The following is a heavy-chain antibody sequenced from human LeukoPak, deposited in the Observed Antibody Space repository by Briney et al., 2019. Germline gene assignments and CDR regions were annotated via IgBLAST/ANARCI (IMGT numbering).Heavy chain of an antibody. CDR2: ISSSGSTI. Sequence: SGGSLRLSCAASGFTFSDYYMSWIRQAPGKELEWVSYISSSGSTIYYADSVKGRFTISRDNSKNTLYLQMNSLRAEDTAVYYCAKEKAQTYFYDSSAYQGLDYWGQGTLVTVSS. V-gene: IGHV3-11*01. J-gene: IGHJ4*02. CDR1: GFTFSDYY. D-gene: IGHD3-22*01. CDR3: AKEKAQTYFYDSSAYQGLDY.